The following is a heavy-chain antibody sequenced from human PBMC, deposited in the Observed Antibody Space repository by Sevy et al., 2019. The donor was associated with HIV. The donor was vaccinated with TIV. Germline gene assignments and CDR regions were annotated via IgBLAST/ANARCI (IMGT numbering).Heavy chain of an antibody. J-gene: IGHJ4*02. CDR1: GFTFSSYW. CDR3: TYYYDSSGYYSFDY. Sequence: GGSLRLSCAASGFTFSSYWMHWVRQAPGKGLVWVSRINSDGSSTSYADSVKGRFTISRDNAKNTLYLQMNSLRAEDTAVYYCTYYYDSSGYYSFDYRGQGTLVTVSS. V-gene: IGHV3-74*01. D-gene: IGHD3-22*01. CDR2: INSDGSST.